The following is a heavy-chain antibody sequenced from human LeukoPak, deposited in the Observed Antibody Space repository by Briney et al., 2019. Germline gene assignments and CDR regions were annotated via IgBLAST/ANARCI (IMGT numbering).Heavy chain of an antibody. D-gene: IGHD2-2*01. CDR2: IYYSGST. CDR3: ARYCSSISAKNFDY. Sequence: PSQTLSLTCTVSGGSISSGDYYWSWIRQPPGKGLEWIGYIYYSGSTYYNPSLKSRVAISVDTSKNPFSLKLSSVTAADTAVYYCARYCSSISAKNFDYWGQGTLVTVSS. CDR1: GGSISSGDYY. J-gene: IGHJ4*02. V-gene: IGHV4-30-4*01.